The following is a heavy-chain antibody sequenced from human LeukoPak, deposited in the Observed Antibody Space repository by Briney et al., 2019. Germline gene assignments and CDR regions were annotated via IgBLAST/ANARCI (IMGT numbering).Heavy chain of an antibody. D-gene: IGHD3-10*01. V-gene: IGHV5-51*01. CDR3: ARHKALYYYGSGSYYPESGWFDP. CDR1: GYSFTSYW. J-gene: IGHJ5*02. CDR2: IYPGDSDT. Sequence: GESLKISCKGSGYSFTSYWIGWVRQMPGKGLEWMGIIYPGDSDTRYSPSFQGQVTISADKSISTAYLQWSSLKASDTAMYYCARHKALYYYGSGSYYPESGWFDPWGQGTLVTVSS.